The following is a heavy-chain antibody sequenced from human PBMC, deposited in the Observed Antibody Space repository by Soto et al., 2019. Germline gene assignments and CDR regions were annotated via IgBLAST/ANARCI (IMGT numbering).Heavy chain of an antibody. V-gene: IGHV6-1*01. D-gene: IGHD6-19*01. J-gene: IGHJ6*02. Sequence: SQTLSLTCAISGESVSSNSAAWNWIRQSPSRGLEWLGRTYYRSKWYNDYAVSVKSRITINPDTSKNQFSLQLNSVTPEDTAVYYCARGDSSGWYDYYYYGMDVWGQGTTVTVSS. CDR2: TYYRSKWYN. CDR3: ARGDSSGWYDYYYYGMDV. CDR1: GESVSSNSAA.